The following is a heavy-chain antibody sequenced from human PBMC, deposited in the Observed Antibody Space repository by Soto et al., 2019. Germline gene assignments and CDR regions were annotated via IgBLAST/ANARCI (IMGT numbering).Heavy chain of an antibody. Sequence: QVQLQESGPGLVKPSETLSLTCTVSGDSVSSGSYYWSCIRQPPGKGLEWIGYIYYSGSTNYNPSLKSRVTISVDTSKNQFSLKLSSVTAADTAVYYCASWGYDFWSGYFSRYYYYGMDVWGQGTTVTVSS. CDR1: GDSVSSGSYY. J-gene: IGHJ6*02. CDR2: IYYSGST. CDR3: ASWGYDFWSGYFSRYYYYGMDV. D-gene: IGHD3-3*01. V-gene: IGHV4-61*01.